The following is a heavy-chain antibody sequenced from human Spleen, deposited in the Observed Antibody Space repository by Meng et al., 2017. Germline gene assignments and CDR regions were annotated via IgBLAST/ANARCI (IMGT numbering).Heavy chain of an antibody. Sequence: ASVKVSCKASGYSFFSYGISWVRQAPGQGLEWMGWISGNNDNTNYAQKFQGRVTMTTDTSTSTAFMEVRSLRSDDTAVYYCARGARRRAYYYDSSGYYSHAFDIWGQGTMVTVSS. CDR2: ISGNNDNT. CDR1: GYSFFSYG. J-gene: IGHJ3*02. CDR3: ARGARRRAYYYDSSGYYSHAFDI. V-gene: IGHV1-18*01. D-gene: IGHD3-22*01.